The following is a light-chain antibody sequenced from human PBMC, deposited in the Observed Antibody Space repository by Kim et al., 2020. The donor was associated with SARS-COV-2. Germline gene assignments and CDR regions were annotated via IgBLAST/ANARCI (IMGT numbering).Light chain of an antibody. V-gene: IGKV3-15*01. CDR2: GAS. CDR1: QSVSSN. J-gene: IGKJ4*01. CDR3: QQYNNWPPGT. Sequence: EIVMTQSPATLSVSPGERATLSCRASQSVSSNLAWYQQNPGQAPRLLIYGASTRATGIPARFSGSGPGTEFTLTISSLQSEDFAVYYCQQYNNWPPGTFGGGTQVDIK.